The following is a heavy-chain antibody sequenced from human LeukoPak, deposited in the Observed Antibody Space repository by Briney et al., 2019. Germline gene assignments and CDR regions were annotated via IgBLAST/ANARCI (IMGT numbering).Heavy chain of an antibody. CDR1: DGSISNYY. Sequence: SETLSLTCTVSDGSISNYYWSWIRQPAGKALEWIGRIYTSGSTNYNPSLKSRVTISVDKSKNQFSLRLSSVTAADTAVYYCARVSNYYDSSGYYYISDYWGQGTLVTVSS. CDR3: ARVSNYYDSSGYYYISDY. D-gene: IGHD3-22*01. CDR2: IYTSGST. J-gene: IGHJ4*02. V-gene: IGHV4-4*07.